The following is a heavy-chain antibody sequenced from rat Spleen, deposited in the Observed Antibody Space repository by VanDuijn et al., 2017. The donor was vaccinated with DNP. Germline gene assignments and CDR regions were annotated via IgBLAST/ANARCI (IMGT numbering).Heavy chain of an antibody. Sequence: EVQLVESGGDLVQPGNSLKLSCAASGFTFSDYAMAWVRQSPKKGLEWVATIIYDGSSTYFRDSVKGRFTISRDNARSTLYLQMDSLRSEDTATYYCTTLNYYASLSGYFDYWGQGVMVTVSS. CDR1: GFTFSDYA. V-gene: IGHV5-7*01. J-gene: IGHJ2*01. CDR3: TTLNYYASLSGYFDY. CDR2: IIYDGSST. D-gene: IGHD1-12*01.